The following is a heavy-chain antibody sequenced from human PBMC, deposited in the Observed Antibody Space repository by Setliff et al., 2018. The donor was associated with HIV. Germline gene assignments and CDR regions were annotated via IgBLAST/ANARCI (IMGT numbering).Heavy chain of an antibody. CDR2: IFQTGDS. D-gene: IGHD1-26*01. Sequence: SETLSLTCAVSGGSINSNNWWSWVRQPPGKGLEWIGEIFQTGDSNYNPSLKSRVTISVDESKNQFSLKLTSVTAADTAVYYCARVRGNGSPGYFDYWGQGTQVTVSS. CDR1: GGSINSNNW. V-gene: IGHV4-4*02. CDR3: ARVRGNGSPGYFDY. J-gene: IGHJ4*02.